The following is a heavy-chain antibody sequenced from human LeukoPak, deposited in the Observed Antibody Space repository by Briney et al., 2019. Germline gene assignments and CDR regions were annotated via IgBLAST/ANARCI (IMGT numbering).Heavy chain of an antibody. V-gene: IGHV1-46*02. Sequence: SVKVSCKASGYRFNGYYMHWVRQAPGQGLEWMGIINHSGGRTCYVHKFQGRVTMTRNTSTSTVYMELSSLRSEDTAVYYCARDQRYYDSSGHLDYWGQGTVVIVSS. CDR3: ARDQRYYDSSGHLDY. J-gene: IGHJ4*02. CDR1: GYRFNGYY. D-gene: IGHD3-22*01. CDR2: INHSGGRT.